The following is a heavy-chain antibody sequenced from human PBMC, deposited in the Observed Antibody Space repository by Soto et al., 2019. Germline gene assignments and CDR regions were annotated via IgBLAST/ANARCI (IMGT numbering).Heavy chain of an antibody. D-gene: IGHD2-15*01. CDR2: IYWADNR. J-gene: IGHJ5*02. CDR3: ALRGYCTGDSCYST. Sequence: QITLKESGPTLVKPTQTLTLTCTFSGFSLTTGGVGVGWIRQPPGKALEWLALIYWADNRYYSPSLKSRLTITKDTSKNHVVLSLTNMDPVDTATYYCALRGYCTGDSCYSTWGQGTLVTVFS. V-gene: IGHV2-5*02. CDR1: GFSLTTGGVG.